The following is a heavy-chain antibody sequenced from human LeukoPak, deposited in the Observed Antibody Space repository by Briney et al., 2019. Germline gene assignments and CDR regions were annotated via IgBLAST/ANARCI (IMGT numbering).Heavy chain of an antibody. CDR2: IYYSGST. CDR3: ARITMIPLNWFDP. CDR1: GGSISSYY. D-gene: IGHD3-22*01. J-gene: IGHJ5*02. V-gene: IGHV4-59*08. Sequence: SETLSLTCTVSGGSISSYYWSWIRQPPGKGLEWIGYIYYSGSTNYNPSLKSRVTISVDTSKNQFSLKLSSVTAADTAVYYCARITMIPLNWFDPWGQGTLVTVSS.